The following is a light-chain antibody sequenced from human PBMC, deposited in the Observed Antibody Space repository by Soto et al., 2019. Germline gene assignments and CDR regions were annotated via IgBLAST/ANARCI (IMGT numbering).Light chain of an antibody. CDR3: QQGGT. V-gene: IGKV3-11*01. CDR2: DAS. J-gene: IGKJ5*01. CDR1: QSVNSY. Sequence: EIVLTQSPVTLSLSPGERATLSCRASQSVNSYLAWYQQKPGQAPRLLIYDASNRATGIPARFSGSGSGTDFTLTISSLEPKDFAVYYCQQGGTFGQGTRLEIK.